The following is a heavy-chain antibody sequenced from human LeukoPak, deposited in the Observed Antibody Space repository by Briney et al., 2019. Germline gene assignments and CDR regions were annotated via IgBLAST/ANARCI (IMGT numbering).Heavy chain of an antibody. CDR2: IDRNSDDR. CDR1: GFDFKIYT. CDR3: ALTKAATATFEEYLDT. J-gene: IGHJ4*02. V-gene: IGHV3-21*04. Sequence: GGSLRLSCAASGFDFKIYTMNWIRQAPGKGRGWGGYIDRNSDDRDYADSVQGRVTISRDNAKNSLYLQMNRLRCHDMGLYYFALTKAATATFEEYLDTRVQRTLVTVCS. D-gene: IGHD2-21*02.